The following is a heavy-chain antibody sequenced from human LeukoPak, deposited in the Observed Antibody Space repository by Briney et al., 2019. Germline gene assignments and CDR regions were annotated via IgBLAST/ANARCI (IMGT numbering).Heavy chain of an antibody. Sequence: GGSLRLSCAASGLTFSSYDMNWVRQAPGKGLEWVSAISSSGGTTYYADSVKGRFTISRDNSKNTLYMQMHSLRAEDTAVYYCAKALGSIVVTTTDYWGQGTLVTVSS. D-gene: IGHD5-12*01. CDR3: AKALGSIVVTTTDY. CDR1: GLTFSSYD. V-gene: IGHV3-23*01. J-gene: IGHJ4*02. CDR2: ISSSGGTT.